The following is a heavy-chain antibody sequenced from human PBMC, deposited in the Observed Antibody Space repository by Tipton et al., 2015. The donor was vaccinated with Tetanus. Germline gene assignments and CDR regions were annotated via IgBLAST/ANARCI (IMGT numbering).Heavy chain of an antibody. V-gene: IGHV4-31*03. J-gene: IGHJ5*02. D-gene: IGHD3-10*01. CDR3: ARASVTILRGVMIRGTGWFDP. CDR1: GGSISSGGYY. CDR2: IYYSGST. Sequence: TLSLTCTVSGGSISSGGYYWSWIRQHPGKGLEWIGYIYYSGSTYYNPSLKSRVTISVDTSKNQFSLKLSSVTAADTAVYFCARASVTILRGVMIRGTGWFDPWGQGTLVTVSS.